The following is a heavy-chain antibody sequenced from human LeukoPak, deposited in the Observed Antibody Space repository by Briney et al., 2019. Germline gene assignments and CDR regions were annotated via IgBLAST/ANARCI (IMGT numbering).Heavy chain of an antibody. CDR2: IFSNGANT. J-gene: IGHJ4*02. CDR1: RFTFSSYA. CDR3: ARSGADILTGYAYD. Sequence: PGGSLRLSCAASRFTFSSYAMHWVRQAPGKGLEFVSSIFSNGANTYYGNSVKGRFTISRDNSKNTLFLQMNSLRAEDTAVYYCARSGADILTGYAYDWGQGTLVTVSS. D-gene: IGHD3-9*01. V-gene: IGHV3-64*01.